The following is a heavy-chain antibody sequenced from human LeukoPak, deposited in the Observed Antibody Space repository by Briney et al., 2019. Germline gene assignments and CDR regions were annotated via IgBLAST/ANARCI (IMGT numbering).Heavy chain of an antibody. V-gene: IGHV4-39*07. Sequence: SETLSLTCTVSGGSISSSSYYWGWIRQPPGKGLEWIGSIYYSGSTYYNPSLKSRVTISVDTSKNQFSLKLSSVTAADTAVYYCARDHRDYGGNLWYFDYWGQGTLVTVSS. D-gene: IGHD4-23*01. J-gene: IGHJ4*02. CDR3: ARDHRDYGGNLWYFDY. CDR2: IYYSGST. CDR1: GGSISSSSYY.